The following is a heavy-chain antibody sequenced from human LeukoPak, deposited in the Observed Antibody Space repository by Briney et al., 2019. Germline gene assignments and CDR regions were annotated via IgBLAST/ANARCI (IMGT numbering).Heavy chain of an antibody. CDR2: IRGSGGST. CDR1: GFTFSSYA. Sequence: GGSLRLSCAASGFTFSSYAMSWVPPAPGQGLEWVSAIRGSGGSTYYAESVKGRFTISRDNSKNTLFLRMNSLRAEDTAVDYCASGCGGAGPKPYAFDLWGQGTMVTVSS. J-gene: IGHJ3*01. V-gene: IGHV3-23*01. CDR3: ASGCGGAGPKPYAFDL. D-gene: IGHD2-15*01.